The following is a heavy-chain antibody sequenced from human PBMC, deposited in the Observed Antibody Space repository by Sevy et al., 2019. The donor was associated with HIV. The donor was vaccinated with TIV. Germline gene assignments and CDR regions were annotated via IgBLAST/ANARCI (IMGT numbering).Heavy chain of an antibody. CDR1: GFTFSSYA. V-gene: IGHV3-30-3*01. CDR2: ISYDGSNK. J-gene: IGHJ4*02. CDR3: AREASFYDSSGYRRPFDY. D-gene: IGHD3-22*01. Sequence: GGSLRLSCAASGFTFSSYAMHWVRQAPGKGLEWVAVISYDGSNKYYAHSVKGRFTISRDNSKNTLYLQMNSLRAEDTAVYYCAREASFYDSSGYRRPFDYWGQGTLVTVSS.